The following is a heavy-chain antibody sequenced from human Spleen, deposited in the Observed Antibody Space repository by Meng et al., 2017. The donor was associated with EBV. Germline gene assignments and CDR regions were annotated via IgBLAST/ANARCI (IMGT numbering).Heavy chain of an antibody. D-gene: IGHD1-26*01. Sequence: QVELVQSGSEWKKPGASVKVSCKSSGYTLSSYAMNWVRQAPGQGLEWMGWINTNSGNPTYAQGFTGRFVFSLDTSVTSVTTAYLQISSLKADDTAIYYCARGRQWELPGDWGQGTLVTVSS. CDR2: INTNSGNP. J-gene: IGHJ4*02. CDR1: GYTLSSYA. CDR3: ARGRQWELPGD. V-gene: IGHV7-4-1*02.